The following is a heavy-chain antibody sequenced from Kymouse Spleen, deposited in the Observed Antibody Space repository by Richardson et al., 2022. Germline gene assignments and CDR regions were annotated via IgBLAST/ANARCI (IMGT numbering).Heavy chain of an antibody. V-gene: IGHV3-33*01. Sequence: QVQLVESGGGVVQPGRSLRLSCAASGFTFSSYGMHWVRQAPGKGLEWVAVIWYDGSNKYYADSVKGRFTISRDNSKNTLYLQMNSLRAEDTAVYYCAREGITMVRGAEWDVWGQGTTVTVSS. J-gene: IGHJ6*02. CDR2: IWYDGSNK. CDR1: GFTFSSYG. D-gene: IGHD3-10*01. CDR3: AREGITMVRGAEWDV.